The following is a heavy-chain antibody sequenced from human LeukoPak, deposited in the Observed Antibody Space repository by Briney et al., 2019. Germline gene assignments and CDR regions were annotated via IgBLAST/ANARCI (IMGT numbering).Heavy chain of an antibody. J-gene: IGHJ4*02. CDR2: IYPGDSDT. Sequence: GESLKISCKGSGYSFTSYWIGWVRQMPGKSLEWMGIIYPGDSDTKYSPSFQGQRTISADTSISTAYLQWSSLKASDTAMYYCARHGGYSYGTNYFDYWGQGTLVTVSS. D-gene: IGHD5-18*01. CDR3: ARHGGYSYGTNYFDY. V-gene: IGHV5-51*01. CDR1: GYSFTSYW.